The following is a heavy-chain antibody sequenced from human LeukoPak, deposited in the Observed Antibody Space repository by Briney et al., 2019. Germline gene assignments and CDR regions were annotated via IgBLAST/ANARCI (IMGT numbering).Heavy chain of an antibody. CDR2: INHSGST. CDR1: GGSFSGYY. D-gene: IGHD6-19*01. CDR3: ARAPSGWHFFDY. Sequence: SETLSLTCAVYGGSFSGYYWSWIRQPPGKGLEWIGEINHSGSTNYNPSLKSRVTISVDKSKNQFSLKLSSVTAADTAVYYCARAPSGWHFFDYWGQGTLVTVSS. V-gene: IGHV4-34*01. J-gene: IGHJ4*02.